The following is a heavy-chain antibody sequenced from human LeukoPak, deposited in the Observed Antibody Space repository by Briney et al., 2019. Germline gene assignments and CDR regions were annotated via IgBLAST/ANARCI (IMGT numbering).Heavy chain of an antibody. V-gene: IGHV3-30-3*01. D-gene: IGHD5-18*01. J-gene: IGHJ6*02. CDR1: GFTFSSYA. Sequence: QAGGSLRLSCAASGFTFSSYAMPWVRQAPGKGLEWVAVISYDGSNKYYADSVKGRFTISRDNSKNTLYLQMNSLRAEDTAVYYCARDGVDTAPGVYYGMDVWGQGTTVTVSS. CDR2: ISYDGSNK. CDR3: ARDGVDTAPGVYYGMDV.